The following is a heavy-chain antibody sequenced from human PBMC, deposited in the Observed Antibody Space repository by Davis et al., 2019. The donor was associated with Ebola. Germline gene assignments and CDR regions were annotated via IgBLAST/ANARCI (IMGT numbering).Heavy chain of an antibody. CDR3: ARGPSHYGMDV. Sequence: SVKVSCKASGGTFSGYAISWVRQAPGQGLEWMGGIIPIFGTANYAQKFQGRVTMTTDTSTSTAYMELRSLRSDDTAVYYCARGPSHYGMDVWGQGTTVTVSS. J-gene: IGHJ6*02. CDR1: GGTFSGYA. V-gene: IGHV1-69*05. CDR2: IIPIFGTA.